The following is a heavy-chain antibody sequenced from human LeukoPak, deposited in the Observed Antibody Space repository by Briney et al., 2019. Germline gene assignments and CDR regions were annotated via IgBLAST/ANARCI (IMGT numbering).Heavy chain of an antibody. CDR3: ARVRDCSSTSCYGVYYYYYMDV. CDR1: GFTFSSYG. CDR2: IRYDGSNK. D-gene: IGHD2-2*01. J-gene: IGHJ6*03. V-gene: IGHV3-30*02. Sequence: GGSLRLSCAASGFTFSSYGMHWVRQAPGKGLEWVAFIRYDGSNKYYADSVKGRFIISRDNAKNSLYLQMNSLRAEDTAVYYCARVRDCSSTSCYGVYYYYYMDVWGKGTTVTVSS.